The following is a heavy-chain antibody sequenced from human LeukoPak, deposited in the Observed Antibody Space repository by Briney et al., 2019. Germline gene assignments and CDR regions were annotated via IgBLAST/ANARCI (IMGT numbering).Heavy chain of an antibody. Sequence: GGSLRLSCAASGFTFSSYAMSWVRQAPGKGLEWVSAISGSGGSTYYADSVKGRFTISRDNSKNTLYLQMNSLRAEDTAVYYCAKKAAAEDQPLPKGQGPFDYWGQGTLVTVSS. V-gene: IGHV3-23*01. J-gene: IGHJ4*02. CDR2: ISGSGGST. D-gene: IGHD6-13*01. CDR1: GFTFSSYA. CDR3: AKKAAAEDQPLPKGQGPFDY.